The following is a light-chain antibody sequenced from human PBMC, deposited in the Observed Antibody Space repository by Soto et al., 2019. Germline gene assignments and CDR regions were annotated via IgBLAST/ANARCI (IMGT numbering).Light chain of an antibody. Sequence: DIQMTQSPSTLSASVGDRVTITCRASQSIGSWLAWYQQKPGKAPKLLIYKASSLESGVPSRFSGGGSGTEFTLTSSSLQTDDFASYYCQQYGSYSPWTFGQGTKVEIK. CDR1: QSIGSW. CDR2: KAS. V-gene: IGKV1-5*03. J-gene: IGKJ1*01. CDR3: QQYGSYSPWT.